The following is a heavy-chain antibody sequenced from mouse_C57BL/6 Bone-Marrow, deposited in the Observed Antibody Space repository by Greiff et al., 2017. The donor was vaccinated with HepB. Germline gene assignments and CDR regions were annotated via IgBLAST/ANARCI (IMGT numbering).Heavy chain of an antibody. V-gene: IGHV4-1*01. CDR3: ASYYYGSSYEYFDV. Sequence: EVKLLESGGGLVQPGGSLKLSCAASGIDFSRYWMSWVRRAPGKGLEWIGEINPDSSTINYAPSLKDKFIISRDNAKNTLYLQMSKVRSEDTALYYCASYYYGSSYEYFDVWGTGTTVTVSS. D-gene: IGHD1-1*01. CDR1: GIDFSRYW. CDR2: INPDSSTI. J-gene: IGHJ1*03.